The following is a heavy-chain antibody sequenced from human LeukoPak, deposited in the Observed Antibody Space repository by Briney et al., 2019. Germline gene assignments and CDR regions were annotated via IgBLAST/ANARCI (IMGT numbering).Heavy chain of an antibody. Sequence: ASVKVSCKASGYTFTGYYMHWVRQAPGQGLEWMGRINPNSGGTNYAQKFQGRVTMTRDTSITTAYMELSRLRSDFTAVSYSARGPTGYRSSRYAYWAQGPLVTVSS. CDR1: GYTFTGYY. V-gene: IGHV1-2*06. D-gene: IGHD6-13*01. CDR3: ARGPTGYRSSRYAY. J-gene: IGHJ4*02. CDR2: INPNSGGT.